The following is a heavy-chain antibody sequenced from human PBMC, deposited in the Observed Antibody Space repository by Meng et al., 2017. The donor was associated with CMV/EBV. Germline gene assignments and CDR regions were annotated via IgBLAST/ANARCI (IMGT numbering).Heavy chain of an antibody. Sequence: SETVSCKASRFTFTSSAVQWVRQARGQRLEWVGWIVVGSGNTNYAPKFQERVTITRGMSTSTAYMELSSLSSEDTAVYYCAAFPIAAAGTWGWFDPWGQGTLVTVSS. V-gene: IGHV1-58*01. D-gene: IGHD6-13*01. J-gene: IGHJ5*02. CDR3: AAFPIAAAGTWGWFDP. CDR2: IVVGSGNT. CDR1: RFTFTSSA.